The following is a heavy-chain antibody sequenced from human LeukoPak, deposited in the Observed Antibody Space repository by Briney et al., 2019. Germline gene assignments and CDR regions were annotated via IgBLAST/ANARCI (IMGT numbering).Heavy chain of an antibody. D-gene: IGHD6-13*01. V-gene: IGHV4-59*01. J-gene: IGHJ5*02. CDR1: GGSISSYY. Sequence: SETLSLACTVSGGSISSYYWSWIRQPPGKGLEGIGYIYYSGSTNYNPSLKSRATISVDTSKNQFALKLRSVTAADTAVYYCARAYSSSWYPLYNWFDPWGQGTLVTVSS. CDR2: IYYSGST. CDR3: ARAYSSSWYPLYNWFDP.